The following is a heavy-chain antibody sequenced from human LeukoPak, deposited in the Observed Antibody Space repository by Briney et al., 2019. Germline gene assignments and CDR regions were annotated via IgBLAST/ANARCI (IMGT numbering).Heavy chain of an antibody. Sequence: GASVTVSFKASGYTFTACYINLVRLAPGQGLEWMGWINPNNGGTDFAYKFQVRVTMTRYTSISTAYMELTRLRSDDTALYYCAITGLHADGYYFGSSGQGTLVTASS. CDR3: AITGLHADGYYFGS. CDR2: INPNNGGT. J-gene: IGHJ4*02. D-gene: IGHD1-20*01. CDR1: GYTFTACY. V-gene: IGHV1-2*02.